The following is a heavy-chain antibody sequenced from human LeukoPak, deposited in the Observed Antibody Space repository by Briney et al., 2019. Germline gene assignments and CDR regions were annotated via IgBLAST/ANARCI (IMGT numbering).Heavy chain of an antibody. CDR1: GFTFDDYA. CDR3: AKGRVAVAGTVFDAFDI. D-gene: IGHD6-19*01. CDR2: ISWNSGSI. Sequence: PGGSPRLSCAASGFTFDDYAMHWVRQAPGKGLEWVSGISWNSGSIGYADSVKGRFTISRDNAKNSLYLQMNSLRAEDTALYYCAKGRVAVAGTVFDAFDIWGQGTMVTVSS. J-gene: IGHJ3*02. V-gene: IGHV3-9*01.